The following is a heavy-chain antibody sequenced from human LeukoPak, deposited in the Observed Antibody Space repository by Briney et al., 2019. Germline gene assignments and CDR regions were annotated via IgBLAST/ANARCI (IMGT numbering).Heavy chain of an antibody. CDR2: ISYDGSNK. CDR3: ANDDFWSGYHHKTDDY. D-gene: IGHD3-3*01. J-gene: IGHJ4*02. CDR1: GFTFSSYA. Sequence: GGSLRLSCAASGFTFSSYAMHWVRQAPGKGLEWVAVISYDGSNKYYADSVKGRFTISRDNSKNTLYLQMNSLRAEDTAVYYCANDDFWSGYHHKTDDYWGQGTLVTVSS. V-gene: IGHV3-30-3*02.